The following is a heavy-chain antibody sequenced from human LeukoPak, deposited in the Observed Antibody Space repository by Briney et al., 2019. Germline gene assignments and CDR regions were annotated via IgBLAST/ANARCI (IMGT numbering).Heavy chain of an antibody. CDR2: IYTSGST. CDR3: ARGGPAAGNQGFDY. CDR1: SGSISNYD. J-gene: IGHJ4*02. D-gene: IGHD6-13*01. Sequence: PSETLSLTCTVSSGSISNYDWSWIRQPAGKGLEWIGRIYTSGSTNYNPSLKSRVTMSVDTSKNQFSLKLSSVTAADTAVYYCARGGPAAGNQGFDYWGQGTLVTVSS. V-gene: IGHV4-4*07.